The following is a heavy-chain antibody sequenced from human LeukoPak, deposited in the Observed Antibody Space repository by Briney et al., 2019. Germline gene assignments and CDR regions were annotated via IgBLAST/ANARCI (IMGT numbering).Heavy chain of an antibody. V-gene: IGHV1-2*02. D-gene: IGHD3-16*01. CDR3: AREGPVLGGALNY. CDR2: INPNSGGT. Sequence: HGASVNLSCKSSGYTITSYYMHWVRHAPGPGLEWMRCINPNSGGTNYAQKCQGRVTMTRDTSISTAYMELSRLRSDDTAVYYCAREGPVLGGALNYWGQGTLVTVSS. CDR1: GYTITSYY. J-gene: IGHJ4*02.